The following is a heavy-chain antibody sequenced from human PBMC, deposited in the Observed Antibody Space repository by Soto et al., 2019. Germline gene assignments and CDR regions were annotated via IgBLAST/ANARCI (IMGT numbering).Heavy chain of an antibody. Sequence: EVQLVESGGDLVQPGGCLRVTCVVSGFNFSNAWMNWVRQAPGKGLEWVANINPDGSAEGYVHSVRGRFTISRDNAKNSLYLQMNSLRADDTAVYYCGREKWLQPDYWGQGTLVTVSS. CDR3: GREKWLQPDY. V-gene: IGHV3-7*04. CDR2: INPDGSAE. J-gene: IGHJ4*02. D-gene: IGHD5-12*01. CDR1: GFNFSNAW.